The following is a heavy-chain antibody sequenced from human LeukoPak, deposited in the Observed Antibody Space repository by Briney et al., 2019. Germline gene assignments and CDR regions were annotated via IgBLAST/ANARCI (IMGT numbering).Heavy chain of an antibody. V-gene: IGHV3-23*01. CDR1: GFTLSSYA. Sequence: GGSLRLSCAASGFTLSSYAMSWVRQAPGKGLEWVSAISDTGNTYHADTVKGRFTISRDSSKNTLFLQMNRLRAEDTAVYYCAKSSPPPLRYWGQGTLVTVSS. CDR3: AKSSPPPLRY. J-gene: IGHJ4*02. CDR2: ISDTGNT.